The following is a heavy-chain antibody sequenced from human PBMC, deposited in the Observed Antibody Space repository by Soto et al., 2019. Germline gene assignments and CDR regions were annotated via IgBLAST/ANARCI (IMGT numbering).Heavy chain of an antibody. CDR2: ICYSGNT. CDR1: GDSVNSGDYY. D-gene: IGHD4-17*01. CDR3: ARAQTTVTTDWFDP. J-gene: IGHJ5*02. Sequence: QVQLQESGPGLVKPSQTLSLTCTVSGDSVNSGDYYWSWIRQPPGKGREWIGYICYSGNTYYNPSLRSRIAISIDTSKNQFSLKLTSVTAADTAVYYCARAQTTVTTDWFDPWGQGTLVTVSS. V-gene: IGHV4-30-4*01.